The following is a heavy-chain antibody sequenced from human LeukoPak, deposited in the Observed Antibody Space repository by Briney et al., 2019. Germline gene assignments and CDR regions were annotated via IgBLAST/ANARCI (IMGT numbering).Heavy chain of an antibody. CDR3: ARDKNVVGGARFEY. CDR1: GFTFSSYW. D-gene: IGHD1-26*01. J-gene: IGHJ4*02. CDR2: ISGDGSVT. Sequence: GGSLRLSCAAPGFTFSSYWMHWVRLAPGKGLMWVSRISGDGSVTTCADSVKGRFTISRDNAKNTLYLQMNSLTADDTAVYYCARDKNVVGGARFEYWGQGTLVTVSS. V-gene: IGHV3-74*03.